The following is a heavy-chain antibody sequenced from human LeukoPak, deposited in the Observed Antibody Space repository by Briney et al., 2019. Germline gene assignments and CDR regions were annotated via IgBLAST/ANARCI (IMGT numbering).Heavy chain of an antibody. CDR2: MSPNSGNT. J-gene: IGHJ3*02. Sequence: ASVKVSCKASGYTFTSYDIYWLRQAPGQGPEWMGWMSPNSGNTGSAQRFQGRVTMTRDTSMSSAYMELSNLRPEDTAVYYCARDQAVDGYSYGYNAFDIWGQGTMVTVSS. D-gene: IGHD5-18*01. CDR3: ARDQAVDGYSYGYNAFDI. V-gene: IGHV1-8*01. CDR1: GYTFTSYD.